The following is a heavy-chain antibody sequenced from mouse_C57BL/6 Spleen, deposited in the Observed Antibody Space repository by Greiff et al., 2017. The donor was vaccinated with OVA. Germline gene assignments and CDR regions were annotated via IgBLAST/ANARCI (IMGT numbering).Heavy chain of an antibody. CDR3: ARKDDGYFAY. Sequence: QVQLQQSGPELVKPGASVKISCKASGYAFSSSWMNWVKQRPGKGLEWIGRIYPGDGDTNYNGKFKGKATLTADKSSSTAYMQLSSLTSEDSAVYFCARKDDGYFAYWGQGTLVTVSA. CDR1: GYAFSSSW. J-gene: IGHJ3*01. V-gene: IGHV1-82*01. CDR2: IYPGDGDT. D-gene: IGHD2-3*01.